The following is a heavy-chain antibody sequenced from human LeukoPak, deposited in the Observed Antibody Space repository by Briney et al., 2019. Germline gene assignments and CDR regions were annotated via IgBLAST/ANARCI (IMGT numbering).Heavy chain of an antibody. D-gene: IGHD3-22*01. CDR1: GYTFTAYY. V-gene: IGHV1-2*02. Sequence: ASVKVSCKASGYTFTAYYMHWVRQAPGQGLEWMGWINPNSGGTNYTQRFQGRVTMTRDTSIRTAYMELSRLRSDDTAVYYCATFYSDSSGYYFFAYWGQGTLVTVSS. CDR2: INPNSGGT. J-gene: IGHJ4*02. CDR3: ATFYSDSSGYYFFAY.